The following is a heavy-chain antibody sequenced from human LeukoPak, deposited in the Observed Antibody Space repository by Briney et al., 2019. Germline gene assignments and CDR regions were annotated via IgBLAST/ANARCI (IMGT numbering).Heavy chain of an antibody. Sequence: SETLSLTCTVSGGSISSYYWSWIRQPPGKGLEWIGYIYYGGSTSYNPSLKSRVTILVDTSKNQFSLKLSSVTAADTAVYYCARHERDASLDHAFDIWGQGTMVTVSS. V-gene: IGHV4-59*08. CDR2: IYYGGST. D-gene: IGHD5-24*01. CDR1: GGSISSYY. CDR3: ARHERDASLDHAFDI. J-gene: IGHJ3*02.